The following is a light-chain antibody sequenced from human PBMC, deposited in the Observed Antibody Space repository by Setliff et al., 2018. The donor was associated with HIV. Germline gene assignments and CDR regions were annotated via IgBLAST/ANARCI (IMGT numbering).Light chain of an antibody. V-gene: IGLV3-21*04. CDR2: YDP. J-gene: IGLJ1*01. Sequence: SYELTQPPSVSLAPGETATITCGGNNIGSKSVHWYQQKPGQAPVLVIFYDPDRLSGIPERFSGSNSGNTATLTISRVDAGDEADYYCQVWDSSSDQYVFGSGTKVTVL. CDR1: NIGSKS. CDR3: QVWDSSSDQYV.